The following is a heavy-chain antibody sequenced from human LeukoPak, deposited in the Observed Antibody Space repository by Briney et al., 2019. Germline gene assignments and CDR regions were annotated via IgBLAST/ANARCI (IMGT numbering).Heavy chain of an antibody. CDR2: ISSSGSTI. CDR3: ARGGYCSRTSCFDYYYYGMDV. J-gene: IGHJ6*02. V-gene: IGHV3-48*03. CDR1: GFTFNSYE. D-gene: IGHD2-2*01. Sequence: GGSLRHSCAASGFTFNSYEMNWVRQAPGKGLEWVSYISSSGSTIYYADSVKGRFTISRDNAKNSLYLQMNSLRAEDTAVYYCARGGYCSRTSCFDYYYYGMDVWGQGTTVTVSS.